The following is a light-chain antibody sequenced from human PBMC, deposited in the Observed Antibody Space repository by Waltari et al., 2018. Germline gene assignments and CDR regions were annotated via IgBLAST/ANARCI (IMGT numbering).Light chain of an antibody. Sequence: DIQMTQSPSHLSASVGDRVTITCRASQSISSWLAWYQQKPGKAPKLLIYKASSLESWVPSRFSGSGSGTEFTLTISSLQPDDFATYYCQQYNSYSRTFGQGTKVEIK. J-gene: IGKJ1*01. CDR3: QQYNSYSRT. V-gene: IGKV1-5*03. CDR1: QSISSW. CDR2: KAS.